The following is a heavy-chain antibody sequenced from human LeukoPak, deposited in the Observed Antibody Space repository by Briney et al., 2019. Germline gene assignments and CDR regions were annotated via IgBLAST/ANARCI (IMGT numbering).Heavy chain of an antibody. V-gene: IGHV3-48*01. Sequence: RGSLRLSCAASGFTFSGYSMSWGRQAPGGGLDWVSYISVRSNIIFYADSVKGRLTISRDNAKNSLYLQMNNLRAEDTAVYYCARDLRSSGSGSGYWGQGTLVPVSS. CDR2: ISVRSNII. CDR3: ARDLRSSGSGSGY. D-gene: IGHD6-19*01. J-gene: IGHJ4*02. CDR1: GFTFSGYS.